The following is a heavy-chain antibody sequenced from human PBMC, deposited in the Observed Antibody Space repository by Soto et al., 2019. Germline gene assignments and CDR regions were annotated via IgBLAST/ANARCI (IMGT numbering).Heavy chain of an antibody. V-gene: IGHV3-23*01. D-gene: IGHD4-17*01. CDR2: ISGSGGST. CDR3: AKDEYGDYVAGSHY. Sequence: GGSLRLSCAASGFTFSSYAMSWVRQAPGKGLEWVSAISGSGGSTYYADSVKGRFTISRDNSKNTLYLQMNSLRAEDTAVYYCAKDEYGDYVAGSHYWGQGTLVTVSS. J-gene: IGHJ4*02. CDR1: GFTFSSYA.